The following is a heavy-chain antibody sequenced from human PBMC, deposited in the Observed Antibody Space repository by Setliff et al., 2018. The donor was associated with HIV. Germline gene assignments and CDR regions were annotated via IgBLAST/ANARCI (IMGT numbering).Heavy chain of an antibody. CDR3: ASPASGGSSGQYHY. CDR2: IYYSGAT. D-gene: IGHD6-19*01. Sequence: SETLSLTCTVSGGTISSSDYYWGWIRQPPGKGLEWIGSIYYSGATYYNPSLKSRVTLSVDTSKNQFSLKLSPVTAAYTAVYYCASPASGGSSGQYHYWGQGTLVTVSS. CDR1: GGTISSSDYY. J-gene: IGHJ4*02. V-gene: IGHV4-39*01.